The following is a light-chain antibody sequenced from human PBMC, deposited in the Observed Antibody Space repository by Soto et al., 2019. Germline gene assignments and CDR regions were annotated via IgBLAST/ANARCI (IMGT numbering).Light chain of an antibody. V-gene: IGKV1-12*01. J-gene: IGKJ5*01. CDR2: AAS. Sequence: DIQMTQSPSSVSASVGDRVTITCRASQGISSWLAWYQQKPGKAPKLLIYAASSFQSGVPSRFSVSGSGTDSTPGNSTPQPEAVETDYGEQANSCPISFGLGKRLVI. CDR1: QGISSW. CDR3: EQANSCPIS.